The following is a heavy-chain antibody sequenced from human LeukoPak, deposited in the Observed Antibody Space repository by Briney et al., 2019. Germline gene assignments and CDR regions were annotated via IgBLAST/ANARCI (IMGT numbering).Heavy chain of an antibody. V-gene: IGHV3-7*01. CDR2: IRQDGSEI. J-gene: IGHJ4*02. Sequence: GGSLRLSCAASGFTFSSYWMSWVRQAPGKGPEWVANIRQDGSEIYYVDSVKGRFTISRDNAKNTLYLQMNSLRAEDTAVYYCARVSVGVIGYDYWGQGTLVTVSS. CDR3: ARVSVGVIGYDY. D-gene: IGHD3-16*02. CDR1: GFTFSSYW.